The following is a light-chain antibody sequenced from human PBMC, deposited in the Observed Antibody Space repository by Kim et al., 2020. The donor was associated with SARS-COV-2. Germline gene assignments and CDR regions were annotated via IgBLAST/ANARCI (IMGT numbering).Light chain of an antibody. CDR3: QSYDSNLSVI. Sequence: GQRVTISCTWNSSNIGAGYDVHWYQQFPGTAPKLLIYGNNNRPSGVPDRLSGSKSGTSASLAITGLQAEDEADYYCQSYDSNLSVIFGGGTQLTVL. V-gene: IGLV1-40*01. CDR2: GNN. J-gene: IGLJ2*01. CDR1: SSNIGAGYD.